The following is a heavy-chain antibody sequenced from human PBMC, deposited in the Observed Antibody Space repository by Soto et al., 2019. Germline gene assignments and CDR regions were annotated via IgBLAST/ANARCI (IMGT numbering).Heavy chain of an antibody. CDR2: MNPNSGNT. D-gene: IGHD3-10*01. CDR3: ARERVRRGFVD. V-gene: IGHV1-8*01. CDR1: GYTFTSED. Sequence: QVQLGQSGAEVKKPGASVKVSCRASGYTFTSEDINWVRQATGQGLEWMGWMNPNSGNTGYAQKFHGRVTMTRNTSISTEYMELRSQSSEDTAVYYCARERVRRGFVDWGQGTLVTVSS. J-gene: IGHJ4*02.